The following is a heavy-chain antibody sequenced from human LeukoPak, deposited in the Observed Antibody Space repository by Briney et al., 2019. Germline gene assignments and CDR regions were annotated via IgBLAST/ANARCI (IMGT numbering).Heavy chain of an antibody. Sequence: GESLKISCKGSGSSFTSYWIGWVRQMPGKGLEWMGIIYPGDSDTRYSPSFQGQVTISADKSISTAYLQWSSLKASDTAMYYCARTLGYCSSTSCPRGLVWFDPWGQGTLVTVSS. D-gene: IGHD2-2*01. CDR2: IYPGDSDT. V-gene: IGHV5-51*01. CDR3: ARTLGYCSSTSCPRGLVWFDP. CDR1: GSSFTSYW. J-gene: IGHJ5*02.